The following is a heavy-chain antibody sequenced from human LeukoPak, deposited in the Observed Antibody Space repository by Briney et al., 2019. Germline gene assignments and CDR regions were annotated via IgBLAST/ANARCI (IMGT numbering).Heavy chain of an antibody. Sequence: GGSLRLSCAASGFTFSSYGIHWVRQAPGKGLEWVAFIRFDGSVKHYADSVKGRFTISGDNSKNTLYLQMNNVRAEDTAVYYCAKDLYGSGWTPDYWGHGTLLTVSS. V-gene: IGHV3-30*02. J-gene: IGHJ4*01. CDR2: IRFDGSVK. CDR1: GFTFSSYG. D-gene: IGHD6-19*01. CDR3: AKDLYGSGWTPDY.